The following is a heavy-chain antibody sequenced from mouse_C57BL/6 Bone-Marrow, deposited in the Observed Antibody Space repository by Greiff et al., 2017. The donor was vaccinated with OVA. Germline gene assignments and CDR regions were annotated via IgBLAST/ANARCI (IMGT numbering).Heavy chain of an antibody. J-gene: IGHJ1*03. CDR3: AILGLLRYFDV. V-gene: IGHV1-74*01. D-gene: IGHD2-3*01. CDR2: IPPSDIDT. Sequence: QVQLQQPGAELVKPGASVKVSCKASGYTFTSYWMHWVKQRPGQGLEWIGRIPPSDIDTTYPHTFNGTSTLTLDKSSSTAYMQLSSLTSEDSAVYYCAILGLLRYFDVWGTGTTVTVSS. CDR1: GYTFTSYW.